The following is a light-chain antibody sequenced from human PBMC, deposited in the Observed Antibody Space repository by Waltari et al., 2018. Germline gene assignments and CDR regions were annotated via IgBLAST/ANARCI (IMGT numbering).Light chain of an antibody. CDR3: SSYTTSSAPGV. CDR1: DSDVGAYDF. J-gene: IGLJ1*01. V-gene: IGLV2-14*01. CDR2: EVS. Sequence: QSALTQPASVSGSPGQSITISCSGTDSDVGAYDFFSWYQQHPGKAPHLLIYEVSNRPSGISNRFAAPKSGNTASLTISGLQAEDEADYYCSSYTTSSAPGVFGTGTRVTVL.